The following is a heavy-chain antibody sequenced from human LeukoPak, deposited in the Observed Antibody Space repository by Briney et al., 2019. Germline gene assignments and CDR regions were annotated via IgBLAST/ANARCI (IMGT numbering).Heavy chain of an antibody. CDR1: GGSFNDYF. J-gene: IGHJ4*02. CDR3: ARGHLRTGTMEFDS. V-gene: IGHV4-34*01. D-gene: IGHD1-7*01. Sequence: PSETLSLTCAVYGGSFNDYFWSWIRQTPAKGLEWIGEINHGGSTKYNPSLESRVTLSVDTSKNQFSLKLTSVTAADTAVYHCARGHLRTGTMEFDSWGQGTLVTVSS. CDR2: INHGGST.